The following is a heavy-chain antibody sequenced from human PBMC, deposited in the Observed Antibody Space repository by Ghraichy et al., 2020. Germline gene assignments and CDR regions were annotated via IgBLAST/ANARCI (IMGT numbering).Heavy chain of an antibody. CDR1: GASISSSS. CDR3: ARSLSDRKRLEFDY. V-gene: IGHV4-59*01. J-gene: IGHJ4*02. CDR2: IYYSGSP. D-gene: IGHD1-1*01. Sequence: SETLSLTCSVSGASISSSSWSWIRQPPGRGLEWIAYIYYSGSPNYNPSLKSRVTLSGDTSKNQFSLNLSSVTAADTAVYYCARSLSDRKRLEFDYWGQGTLVTVSS.